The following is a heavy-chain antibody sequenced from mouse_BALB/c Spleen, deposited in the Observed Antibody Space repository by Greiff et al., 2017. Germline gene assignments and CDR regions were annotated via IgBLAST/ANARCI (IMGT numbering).Heavy chain of an antibody. CDR3: ARRAYYGNYVGYFDV. J-gene: IGHJ1*01. Sequence: EVQLQESGPGLVKPSQSLSLTCTVTGYSITSDYAWNWIRQFPGNKLEWMGYISYSGSTSYNPSLKSRISITRDTSKNQFFLQLNSVTTEDTATYYCARRAYYGNYVGYFDVWGAGTTVTVSS. CDR2: ISYSGST. CDR1: GYSITSDYA. D-gene: IGHD2-10*01. V-gene: IGHV3-2*02.